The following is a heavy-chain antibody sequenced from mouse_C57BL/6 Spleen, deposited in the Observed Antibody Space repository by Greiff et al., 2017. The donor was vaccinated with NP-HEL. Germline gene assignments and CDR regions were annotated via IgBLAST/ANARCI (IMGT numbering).Heavy chain of an antibody. V-gene: IGHV3-1*01. CDR1: GYSITSGYD. D-gene: IGHD1-1*01. Sequence: EVKLQESGPGMVKPSQSLSLTCTVTGYSITSGYDWHWIRHFPGNKLEWMGYISYSGSTNYNPSLKSRISITHDTSKNHFFLKLNSVTTEDTATYYCASDYGSSYDWYFDVWGTGTTVTVSS. CDR3: ASDYGSSYDWYFDV. CDR2: ISYSGST. J-gene: IGHJ1*03.